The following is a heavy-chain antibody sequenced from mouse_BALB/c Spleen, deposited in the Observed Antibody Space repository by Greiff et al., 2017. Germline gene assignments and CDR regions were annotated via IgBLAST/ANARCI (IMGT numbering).Heavy chain of an antibody. J-gene: IGHJ2*01. CDR3: ARAFITTVVADY. CDR1: GFTFSSYG. CDR2: INSNGGST. V-gene: IGHV5-6-3*01. Sequence: VQLKQSGGGLVQPGGSLKLSCAASGFTFSSYGMSWVRQTPDKRLELVATINSNGGSTYYPDSVKGRFTISRDNAKNTLYLQMSSLKSEDTAMYYCARAFITTVVADYWGQGTTLTVSS. D-gene: IGHD1-1*01.